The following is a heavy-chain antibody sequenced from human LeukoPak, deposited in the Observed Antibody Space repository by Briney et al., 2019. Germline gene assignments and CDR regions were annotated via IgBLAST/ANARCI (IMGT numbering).Heavy chain of an antibody. J-gene: IGHJ4*02. CDR2: ISGDSATT. D-gene: IGHD4-17*01. V-gene: IGHV3-23*01. Sequence: GGTLRLSCAASGFTFSGYGMGWVRQAPGKGLEWVSVISGDSATTYYADSVKGRFTIFRDNSNNILYPDMNSLRAEDTAVYYCARGHTAVTRHFDFWGQGTLVTVSS. CDR3: ARGHTAVTRHFDF. CDR1: GFTFSGYG.